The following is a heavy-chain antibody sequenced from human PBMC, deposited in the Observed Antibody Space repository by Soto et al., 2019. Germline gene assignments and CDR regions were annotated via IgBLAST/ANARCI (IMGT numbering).Heavy chain of an antibody. CDR1: GITVSSYY. V-gene: IGHV3-53*01. Sequence: GGSLRLSCAVSGITVSSYYMSWVRQAAGKGLEWVSVIYAGTITYYADSVKGRFTIYRDNSKNTLNLEMNSLRVEDTAVYYCARIPYDNSGTIFDYWGQGTLVTVSS. J-gene: IGHJ4*02. CDR2: IYAGTIT. CDR3: ARIPYDNSGTIFDY. D-gene: IGHD3-22*01.